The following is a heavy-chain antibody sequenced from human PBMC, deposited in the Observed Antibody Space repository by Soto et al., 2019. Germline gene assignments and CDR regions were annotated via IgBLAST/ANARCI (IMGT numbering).Heavy chain of an antibody. V-gene: IGHV1-69*01. CDR1: GGTFTKYA. CDR2: IVPLPGTT. J-gene: IGHJ3*01. D-gene: IGHD6-19*01. CDR3: ASGVGGLGGSSGWPDYAFDV. Sequence: QVQLVQSGAAVRKPGSSVKVSCKASGGTFTKYAITWVRQAPRQGLEWMGGIVPLPGTTNYAQKFRGRVTISADESTSTAYLELSSLGSEDTGVYYCASGVGGLGGSSGWPDYAFDVWGQGTMVIVSS.